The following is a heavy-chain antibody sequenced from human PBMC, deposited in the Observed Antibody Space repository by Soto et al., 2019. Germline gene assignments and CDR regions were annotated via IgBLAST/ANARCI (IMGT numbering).Heavy chain of an antibody. CDR1: GGTFSSYT. V-gene: IGHV1-69*02. CDR3: SSGTTIVRGVLSYFDY. CDR2: IIPILGIA. J-gene: IGHJ4*02. Sequence: QVQLVQSGAEVKKPGSSVKVSCKASGGTFSSYTISWVRQAPGQGLEWMGRIIPILGIANYAQKFEGRVTSTADKSASTAYMELSRLRSEEADVYYCSSGTTIVRGVLSYFDYWGQGTLVTVSS. D-gene: IGHD3-10*01.